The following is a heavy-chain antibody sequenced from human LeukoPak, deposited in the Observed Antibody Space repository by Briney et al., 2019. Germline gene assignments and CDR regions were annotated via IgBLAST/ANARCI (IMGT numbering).Heavy chain of an antibody. CDR1: GYTFTGYY. Sequence: ASVKVSCKASGYTFTGYYMHWVRQAPGQGLEWMGWINPNSGGTNYAQKFQGWVTMTRDTSISTAYMELSRLRSDDTAVYYCARDTGGETPSFDNWGQGTLVTVSS. J-gene: IGHJ4*02. CDR3: ARDTGGETPSFDN. V-gene: IGHV1-2*04. D-gene: IGHD3-16*01. CDR2: INPNSGGT.